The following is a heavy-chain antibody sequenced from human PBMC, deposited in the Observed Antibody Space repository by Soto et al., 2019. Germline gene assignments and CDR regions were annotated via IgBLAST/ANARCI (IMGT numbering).Heavy chain of an antibody. J-gene: IGHJ6*03. V-gene: IGHV4-59*12. CDR2: IYYSGST. D-gene: IGHD6-13*01. Sequence: TSDTLSLTCTASGRSISSYYWSWIRQPPGKGLEWIGYIYYSGSTNYNPSLKSRVTISVDTSKNQFSLKLSSVTAADTAVYYCAREMAAAGYGSLYYYYYMDVWGKGTTLTVSS. CDR1: GRSISSYY. CDR3: AREMAAAGYGSLYYYYYMDV.